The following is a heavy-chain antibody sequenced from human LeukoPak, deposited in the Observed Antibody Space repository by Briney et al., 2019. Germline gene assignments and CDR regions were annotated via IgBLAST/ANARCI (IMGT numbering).Heavy chain of an antibody. D-gene: IGHD6-6*01. Sequence: GESLKISCKGSGYSFTSYWIGWVRQMPGKGLEWMGIIYPGDSDTRYSPSFQGQATISADKSISTAYLQWSSLKASDTAMYYCARSTPSIAESSAFDIWGQGTMVPVSS. CDR1: GYSFTSYW. CDR2: IYPGDSDT. J-gene: IGHJ3*02. V-gene: IGHV5-51*01. CDR3: ARSTPSIAESSAFDI.